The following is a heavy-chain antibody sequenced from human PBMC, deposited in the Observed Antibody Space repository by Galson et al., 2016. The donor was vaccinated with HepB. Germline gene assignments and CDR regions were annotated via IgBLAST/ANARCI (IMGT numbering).Heavy chain of an antibody. CDR2: IKKDGSEI. CDR3: TREFDL. J-gene: IGHJ2*01. CDR1: GFSLGNYW. V-gene: IGHV3-7*04. Sequence: SLRLSCAASGFSLGNYWMNWARQAPGKGLEWLANIKKDGSEIKYVDSVKGRFTISRDNAKNSLFLQMNTLRVEDTAVYYCTREFDLWGRGTQVTVSS.